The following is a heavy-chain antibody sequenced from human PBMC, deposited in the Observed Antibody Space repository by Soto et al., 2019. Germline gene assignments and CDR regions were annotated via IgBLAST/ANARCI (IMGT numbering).Heavy chain of an antibody. CDR1: GFPFSSYP. V-gene: IGHV3-64D*08. CDR3: AKGGDYGDYGIYMDV. J-gene: IGHJ6*03. CDR2: ISRDGRNT. D-gene: IGHD4-17*01. Sequence: EVQLVESGGKWVQPGGSLRLSCSASGFPFSSYPLHWVRQAPGKGLEYVSTISRDGRNTYFADSVKGRFTISRDNSENSLYLHMSSLRVEDTAVYYCAKGGDYGDYGIYMDVWGKGTTVTVSS.